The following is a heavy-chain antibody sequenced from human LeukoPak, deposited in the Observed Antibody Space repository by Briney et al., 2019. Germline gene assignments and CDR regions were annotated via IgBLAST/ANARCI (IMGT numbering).Heavy chain of an antibody. CDR1: GFTFSSYS. CDR2: ISSSGSTI. Sequence: GGSLRLSCAASGFTFSSYSMNWVRQAPGKGLEWVSYISSSGSTIYYADSVKGRFTISRDNAKNSLYLQMISLRAEDTAVYYCARGYGIVGATFDYWGQGTLVTVSS. V-gene: IGHV3-48*04. CDR3: ARGYGIVGATFDY. D-gene: IGHD1-26*01. J-gene: IGHJ4*02.